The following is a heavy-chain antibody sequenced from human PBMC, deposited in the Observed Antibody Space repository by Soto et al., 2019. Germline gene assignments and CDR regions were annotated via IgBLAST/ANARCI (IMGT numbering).Heavy chain of an antibody. CDR3: ARRGSGSYYDY. V-gene: IGHV3-23*01. D-gene: IGHD1-26*01. CDR1: GFTFSSYA. J-gene: IGHJ4*02. CDR2: ISGSGGST. Sequence: EVQLLESGGGLVQPGGSLRLSCAASGFTFSSYAMRWVRQAPVKGLEWVSAISGSGGSTYYADSVKGRFTISRDNSQNTLYLQMNSLRGEDTAVYYCARRGSGSYYDYWGQGPLVTVSS.